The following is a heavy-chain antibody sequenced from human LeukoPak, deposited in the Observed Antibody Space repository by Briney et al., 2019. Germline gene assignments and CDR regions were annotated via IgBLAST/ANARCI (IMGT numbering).Heavy chain of an antibody. D-gene: IGHD4-17*01. V-gene: IGHV1-18*01. J-gene: IGHJ4*02. CDR1: GGTFTSYG. CDR2: ISAYNGNT. CDR3: ARSPRGGDYAGY. Sequence: ASVKVSCKASGGTFTSYGISWVRQAPGQGLEWMGWISAYNGNTNYAQKLQGRVTMTTDTSTSTAYMELRSLRSDGTAVYYCARSPRGGDYAGYWGQGTLVTVSS.